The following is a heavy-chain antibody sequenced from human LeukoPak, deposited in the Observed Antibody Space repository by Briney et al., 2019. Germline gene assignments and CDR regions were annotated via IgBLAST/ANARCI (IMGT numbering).Heavy chain of an antibody. J-gene: IGHJ6*03. V-gene: IGHV3-23*01. CDR3: AKGIRQLVNYYYYMDV. D-gene: IGHD1-1*01. CDR1: GFTFSNYV. CDR2: ISGTGANT. Sequence: GGSLRLSCAVSGFTFSNYVMIWVRQAPGKGLEWVSAISGTGANTFYADSVKGRFTMSRDNPKNMLYLQMNSLRAEDTALYYCAKGIRQLVNYYYYMDVWGKGTTVTVSS.